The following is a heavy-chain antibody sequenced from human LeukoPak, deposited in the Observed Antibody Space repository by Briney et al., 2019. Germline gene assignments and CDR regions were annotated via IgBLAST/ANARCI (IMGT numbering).Heavy chain of an antibody. V-gene: IGHV3-23*01. CDR3: AKDDSRGSGSSGWFDP. CDR2: ISGSGGST. J-gene: IGHJ5*02. D-gene: IGHD3-10*01. CDR1: GFTFSSYA. Sequence: GSLRLSCAASGFTFSSYAMSWVRRAPGKGLEWVSAISGSGGSTYYADSVKGRFTISRDNSKNTLYLQMNSLRAEDTAVYYCAKDDSRGSGSSGWFDPWGQGTLVTVSS.